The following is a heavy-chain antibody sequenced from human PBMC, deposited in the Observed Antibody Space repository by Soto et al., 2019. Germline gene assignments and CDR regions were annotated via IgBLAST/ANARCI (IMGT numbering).Heavy chain of an antibody. CDR1: GFTFSSYA. CDR2: ISGSGGST. V-gene: IGHV3-23*01. CDR3: AKDMSQLLRYYYGMDV. D-gene: IGHD6-13*01. Sequence: GGSLRLSCAASGFTFSSYAMSWVRQAPGKGLEWFSAISGSGGSTYYADSVKGRFTISRDNSENTLYLQMNSLRAEDTAVYYCAKDMSQLLRYYYGMDVWGQGTTVTVSS. J-gene: IGHJ6*02.